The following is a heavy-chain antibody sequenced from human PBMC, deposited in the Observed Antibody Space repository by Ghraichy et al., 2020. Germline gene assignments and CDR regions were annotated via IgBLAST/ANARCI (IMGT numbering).Heavy chain of an antibody. CDR1: GFTFSSYA. CDR2: ISGSGGST. J-gene: IGHJ3*02. CDR3: AKDRILGTTVVTPYLYAFDI. D-gene: IGHD4-23*01. V-gene: IGHV3-23*01. Sequence: GGSLRLSCAASGFTFSSYAMSWVRQAPGKGLEWVSAISGSGGSTYYADSVKGRFTISRDNSKNTLYLQMNSLRAEDTAVYYCAKDRILGTTVVTPYLYAFDIWGQGTMVTVSS.